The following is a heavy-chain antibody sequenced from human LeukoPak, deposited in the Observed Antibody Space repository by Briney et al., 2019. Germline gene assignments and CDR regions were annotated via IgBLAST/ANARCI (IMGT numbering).Heavy chain of an antibody. CDR3: ARQDRCDYDLDY. J-gene: IGHJ4*02. D-gene: IGHD5-12*01. Sequence: GESLKISCQGSRYSSTSYWIGWVRQMPGQGLEWMGIIYPGDSDTRYSPSFQGQVTISADKSISTAYLQWSSLKASDTAMYYCARQDRCDYDLDYRGQGTMVTVSS. CDR1: RYSSTSYW. CDR2: IYPGDSDT. V-gene: IGHV5-51*01.